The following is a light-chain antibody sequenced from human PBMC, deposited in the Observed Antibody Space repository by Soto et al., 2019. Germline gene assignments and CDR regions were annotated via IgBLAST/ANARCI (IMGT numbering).Light chain of an antibody. V-gene: IGKV1-5*01. J-gene: IGKJ1*01. Sequence: DIKLTQSPSTLSASVGDRVTITCLARQSISSWLAWYQQKPGKAPKFLIYDASNLERGVPSRFSGSGSGTEFTLTISSLQPDGFATYYCQQYMSYPWTFGQGTKVDIK. CDR2: DAS. CDR1: QSISSW. CDR3: QQYMSYPWT.